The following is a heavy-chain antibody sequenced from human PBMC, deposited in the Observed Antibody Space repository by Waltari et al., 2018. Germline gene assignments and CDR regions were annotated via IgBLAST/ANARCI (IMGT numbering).Heavy chain of an antibody. CDR1: GGTFSSYA. CDR2: IITIFGTA. J-gene: IGHJ4*02. CDR3: ASRIAVAGIVSDY. D-gene: IGHD6-19*01. V-gene: IGHV1-69*05. Sequence: QVQLVQSGAEVKKPGSSVKVSCKASGGTFSSYAISWVRQAPGQGLGWMGGIITIFGTANYAQKFQGRVTITTDESTSTAYMELSSLRSEDTAVDYCASRIAVAGIVSDYWGQGTLVTVSS.